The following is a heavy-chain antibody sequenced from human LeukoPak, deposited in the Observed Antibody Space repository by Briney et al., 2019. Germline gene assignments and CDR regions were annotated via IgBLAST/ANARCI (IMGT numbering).Heavy chain of an antibody. Sequence: SETLSLTCTVSGDAISSSSYYWGWIRQPPGKGLEWIGSIYYSGSTYYNPSLKSRVTISVNTSKHQFSLKLRSVTAADTAVYYCARAGGYSYGYGMDVWGQGTTVTVSS. CDR2: IYYSGST. D-gene: IGHD5-18*01. J-gene: IGHJ6*02. V-gene: IGHV4-39*07. CDR3: ARAGGYSYGYGMDV. CDR1: GDAISSSSYY.